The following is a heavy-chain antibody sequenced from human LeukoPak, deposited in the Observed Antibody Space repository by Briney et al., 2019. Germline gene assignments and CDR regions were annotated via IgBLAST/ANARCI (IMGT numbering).Heavy chain of an antibody. V-gene: IGHV5-51*01. D-gene: IGHD3-22*01. J-gene: IGHJ4*02. CDR3: ARYTYYYDSSGYFHFDY. CDR1: GYRFSNYW. CDR2: IYPGDSDT. Sequence: GESLKISCKGSGYRFSNYWIGWVRQMPGKGLEWMGIIYPGDSDTRYSPSFQGQVTISADKSISTAYLQWSSLKASDTAMYYCARYTYYYDSSGYFHFDYWGQGTLVTVSS.